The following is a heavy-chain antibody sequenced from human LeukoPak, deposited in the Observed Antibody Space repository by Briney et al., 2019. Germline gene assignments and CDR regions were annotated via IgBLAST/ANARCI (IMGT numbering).Heavy chain of an antibody. CDR3: AKGHGYYYMDV. J-gene: IGHJ6*03. Sequence: PGGSLRLSCAASGFTFSSYGMHWVRQAPGKGLEWVAVISYDGSNKYYADSVKGRFTISRDNSKNTLYLQMNSLRAEDTAVYYCAKGHGYYYMDVWGKGTTVTVSS. CDR1: GFTFSSYG. V-gene: IGHV3-30*18. CDR2: ISYDGSNK. D-gene: IGHD4-17*01.